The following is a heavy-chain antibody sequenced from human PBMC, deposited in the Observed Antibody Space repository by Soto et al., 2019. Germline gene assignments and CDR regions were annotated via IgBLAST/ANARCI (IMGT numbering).Heavy chain of an antibody. CDR1: GYSISSGYY. D-gene: IGHD6-19*01. Sequence: PSETLSLTCAVSGYSISSGYYWGWIRQPPGKGLEWIGSIYHSGSTYYNPSLKSRVTISVDTSKNQFSLKLSSVTAADTAVYYCARDVPGIAVAGDWFDPWGQGTLVTSPQ. V-gene: IGHV4-38-2*02. J-gene: IGHJ5*02. CDR3: ARDVPGIAVAGDWFDP. CDR2: IYHSGST.